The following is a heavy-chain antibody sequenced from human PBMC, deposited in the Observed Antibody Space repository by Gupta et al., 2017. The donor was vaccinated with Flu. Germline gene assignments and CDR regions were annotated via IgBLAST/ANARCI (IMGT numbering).Heavy chain of an antibody. CDR1: YG. J-gene: IGHJ5*02. D-gene: IGHD6-19*01. V-gene: IGHV3-33*01. CDR3: ARDDSSGWYPGGWFDP. CDR2: IWYDGSNK. Sequence: YGMHWVRQAPGKGLEWVAVIWYDGSNKYYADSVKGRFTISRDNSKNTLYLQMNSLRAEDTAVYYCARDDSSGWYPGGWFDPWGQGTLVTVSS.